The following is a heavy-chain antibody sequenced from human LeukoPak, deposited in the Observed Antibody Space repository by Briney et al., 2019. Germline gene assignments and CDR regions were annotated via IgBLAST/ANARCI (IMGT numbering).Heavy chain of an antibody. V-gene: IGHV1-2*02. D-gene: IGHD3-22*01. J-gene: IGHJ4*02. CDR1: GYTFTGYY. CDR2: INPNSGGT. CDR3: ARDPAPYYYDSSGYSHDY. Sequence: ASVKVSCKASGYTFTGYYMHWVRQAPGQGLEWMGWINPNSGGTNYAQKFQGRVTMTRDTSISTAYMELSRLRSDDTAVYYCARDPAPYYYDSSGYSHDYWGQGTLVTVSS.